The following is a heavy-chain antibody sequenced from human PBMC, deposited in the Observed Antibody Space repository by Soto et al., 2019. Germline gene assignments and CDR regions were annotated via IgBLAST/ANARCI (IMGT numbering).Heavy chain of an antibody. Sequence: QVQVAQSGAEVKRPGASVKVSCWASGYPFTNFYINWVRQAPGQGLEWMGIINPSGGSTAYAQKFLGRVTITRDKSMGTVYMEVSSRRAEDTAGYYCARADYYGSSGYHHDDWGQGTLVTVSS. CDR3: ARADYYGSSGYHHDD. CDR2: INPSGGST. CDR1: GYPFTNFY. J-gene: IGHJ4*02. D-gene: IGHD3-22*01. V-gene: IGHV1-46*01.